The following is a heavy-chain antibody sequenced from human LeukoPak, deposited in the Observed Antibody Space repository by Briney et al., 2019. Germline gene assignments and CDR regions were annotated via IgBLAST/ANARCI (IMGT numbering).Heavy chain of an antibody. J-gene: IGHJ4*02. CDR1: GGSISSYY. CDR3: ARDLPYGLGSYPDY. CDR2: IYTSGST. D-gene: IGHD3-10*01. Sequence: SETLSLTCTVSGGSISSYYWSWIRQPAGKGLEWIGRIYTSGSTNYNPSLKSRVTMSVDTSKNQFSLKLSSVTAADTAVYYCARDLPYGLGSYPDYWGQGTLVTVSS. V-gene: IGHV4-4*07.